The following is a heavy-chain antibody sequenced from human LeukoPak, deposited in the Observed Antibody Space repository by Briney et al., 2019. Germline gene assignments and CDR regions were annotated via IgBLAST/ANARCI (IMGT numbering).Heavy chain of an antibody. V-gene: IGHV3-23*01. CDR3: AKDRPNYYGSNGHYYKLNGDC. J-gene: IGHJ4*02. D-gene: IGHD3-22*01. CDR2: ITSSGAAT. CDR1: GSTFSSYA. Sequence: GGSLRLSCAASGSTFSSYAMSWVRQAPGKGLEWVSSITSSGAATYYADSVKGRFTISRANSDNTLYLQMNSLRAEDTAVYYCAKDRPNYYGSNGHYYKLNGDCWGQGTLVTVSS.